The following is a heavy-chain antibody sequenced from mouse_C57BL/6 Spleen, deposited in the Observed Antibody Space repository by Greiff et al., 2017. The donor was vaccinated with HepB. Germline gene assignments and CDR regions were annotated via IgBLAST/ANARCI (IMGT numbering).Heavy chain of an antibody. D-gene: IGHD4-1*01. CDR3: ARNWDENYAMDY. V-gene: IGHV1-81*01. CDR2: IYPRSGNT. CDR1: GYTFTSYG. Sequence: QVQLKESGAELARPGASVKLSCKASGYTFTSYGISWVKQRTGQGLEWIGEIYPRSGNTYYNEKFKGKATLTADKSSSTAYMELRSLTSEDSAVYFCARNWDENYAMDYWGQGTSVTVSS. J-gene: IGHJ4*01.